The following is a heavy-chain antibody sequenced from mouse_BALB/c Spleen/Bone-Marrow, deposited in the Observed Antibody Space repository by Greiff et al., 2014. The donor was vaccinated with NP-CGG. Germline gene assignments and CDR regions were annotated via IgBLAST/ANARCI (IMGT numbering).Heavy chain of an antibody. CDR3: TPNWDWFAY. Sequence: EVQLVEPGGGLVQPGGSMKLSCVASGFTFSNYWMNWVRQSPEKGLEWVAEIRLKSNNYATHYAESVKGRFTISRDDSKSSVYLQMNNLRAEDTGIYYCTPNWDWFAYWGQGTLVTVSA. V-gene: IGHV6-6*02. CDR1: GFTFSNYW. J-gene: IGHJ3*01. CDR2: IRLKSNNYAT. D-gene: IGHD4-1*02.